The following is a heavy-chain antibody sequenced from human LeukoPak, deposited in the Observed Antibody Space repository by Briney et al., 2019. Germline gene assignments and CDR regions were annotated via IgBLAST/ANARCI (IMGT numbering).Heavy chain of an antibody. Sequence: AGSLRLSCAASGFTFSSYSMNWVRQAAGKGLEWVSSISSSSSYIYYADSVKGRFTISRDNAKNSLYLQMNSLRAEDTAVYYCARDRNYDFWSGTTRDAFDIWGQGTMVTVSS. J-gene: IGHJ3*02. CDR3: ARDRNYDFWSGTTRDAFDI. D-gene: IGHD3-3*01. V-gene: IGHV3-21*01. CDR2: ISSSSSYI. CDR1: GFTFSSYS.